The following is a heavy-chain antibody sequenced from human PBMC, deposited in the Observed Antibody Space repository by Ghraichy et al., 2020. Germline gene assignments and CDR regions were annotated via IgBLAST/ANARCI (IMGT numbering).Heavy chain of an antibody. D-gene: IGHD6-19*01. CDR3: ARDRTAQGGWLVPRHHDAFDI. CDR1: GFTFSSYS. Sequence: GESLNISCAASGFTFSSYSMNWVRQAPGKGLEWVSSISSSSSYIYYADSVKGRFTISRDNAKNSLYLQMNSLRAEDTAVYYCARDRTAQGGWLVPRHHDAFDIWGQGTMVTVSS. CDR2: ISSSSSYI. V-gene: IGHV3-21*01. J-gene: IGHJ3*02.